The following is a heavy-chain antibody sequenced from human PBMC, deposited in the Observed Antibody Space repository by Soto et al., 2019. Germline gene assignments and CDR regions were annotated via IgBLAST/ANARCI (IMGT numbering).Heavy chain of an antibody. Sequence: ASVKVSCKASGYTFTAYYMLWVRQAPGQGLEWMGWINPNSGGTNYAQKFQGWVTMTRDTSISTAYMELSRLRSDDTAVYYCARARSSYWNYYYYGMDVWGQGTTVTVSS. V-gene: IGHV1-2*04. CDR3: ARARSSYWNYYYYGMDV. CDR2: INPNSGGT. CDR1: GYTFTAYY. J-gene: IGHJ6*02. D-gene: IGHD1-1*01.